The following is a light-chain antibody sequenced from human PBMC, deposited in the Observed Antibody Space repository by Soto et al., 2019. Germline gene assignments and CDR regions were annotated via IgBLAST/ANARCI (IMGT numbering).Light chain of an antibody. V-gene: IGLV2-23*01. J-gene: IGLJ3*02. CDR2: EDT. Sequence: QSALTQPASVSGSPGQSITISCTGTSSDVGGSKLVSWYHHHPGKAPKLIIYEDTKRPSGVSTRFSGSKSGNTASLTISGLQAEDEADYSCCSYATGATWVFGGGTKVTV. CDR3: CSYATGATWV. CDR1: SSDVGGSKL.